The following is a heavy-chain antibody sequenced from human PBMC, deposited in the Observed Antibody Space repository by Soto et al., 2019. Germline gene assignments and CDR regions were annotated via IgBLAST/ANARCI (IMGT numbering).Heavy chain of an antibody. Sequence: QGQLVQSGAESMQPGASVKVSCKGSGYNFNSNSINWLRQAPGQGLEWMGWINHNTGNPTDEQGFTGRFVFSVDTSVSTVYLQIFRLKDDDSAVYYCARDRASGSFDYWGQGTLVTVSS. J-gene: IGHJ4*02. D-gene: IGHD1-26*01. CDR2: INHNTGNP. CDR1: GYNFNSNS. CDR3: ARDRASGSFDY. V-gene: IGHV7-4-1*01.